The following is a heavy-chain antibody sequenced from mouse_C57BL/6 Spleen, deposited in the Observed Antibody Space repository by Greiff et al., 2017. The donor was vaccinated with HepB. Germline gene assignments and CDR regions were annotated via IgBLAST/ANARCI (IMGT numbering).Heavy chain of an antibody. D-gene: IGHD3-1*01. CDR2: INPNNGGT. Sequence: VQLKESGPELVKPGASVKMSCKASGYTFTDYNMHWVKQSHGKSLEWIGYINPNNGGTSYNQKFKGKATLTVNKSSSTAYMELRSLTSEDSAVYYCARTQLLYWYFDVWGTGTTVTVSS. J-gene: IGHJ1*03. V-gene: IGHV1-22*01. CDR1: GYTFTDYN. CDR3: ARTQLLYWYFDV.